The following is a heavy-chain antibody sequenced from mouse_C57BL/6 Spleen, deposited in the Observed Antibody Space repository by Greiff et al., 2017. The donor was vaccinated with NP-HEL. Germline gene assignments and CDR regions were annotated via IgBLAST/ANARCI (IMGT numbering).Heavy chain of an antibody. CDR3: ARSGPQPGAY. V-gene: IGHV1-80*01. D-gene: IGHD6-1*01. CDR2: IYPGDGDT. J-gene: IGHJ3*01. Sequence: VQLQESGAELVKPGASVKISCKASGYAFSSYWMNWVKQRPGKGLEWIGQIYPGDGDTNYNGKFKGKATLTADKSSSTAYMQLSSLTSEDAAVYFCARSGPQPGAYWGQGTLVTVSA. CDR1: GYAFSSYW.